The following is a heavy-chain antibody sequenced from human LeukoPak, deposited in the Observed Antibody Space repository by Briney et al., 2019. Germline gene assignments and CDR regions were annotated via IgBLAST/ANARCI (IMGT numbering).Heavy chain of an antibody. V-gene: IGHV3-23*01. CDR3: AKRGVVIRVILIGFHKEASYFDS. CDR1: GLTLTNYG. Sequence: GGTLRLSCAVSGLTLTNYGMRWVRQAPGKGREWVAGISDSGGRKIYAVSVKGRFNTSRDNPQNTLYLQMNSLSAEDTAVYFCAKRGVVIRVILIGFHKEASYFDSWGQGALVTVSS. J-gene: IGHJ4*02. D-gene: IGHD3-9*01. CDR2: ISDSGGRK.